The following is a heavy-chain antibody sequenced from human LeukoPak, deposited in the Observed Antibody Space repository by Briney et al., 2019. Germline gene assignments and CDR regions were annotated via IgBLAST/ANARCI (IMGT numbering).Heavy chain of an antibody. CDR3: ARERVVVTAIEDCYYGMDV. CDR1: GFTFSSYG. D-gene: IGHD2-21*02. CDR2: ISYDGSNK. J-gene: IGHJ6*02. Sequence: QPGRSLRLSCAASGFTFSSYGMHWVRQAPGKGLEWVAVISYDGSNKYYADSVKGRFTISRDNSKNTLYLQMNSLRAEDTAVYYCARERVVVTAIEDCYYGMDVWGQGTTVTVSS. V-gene: IGHV3-30*03.